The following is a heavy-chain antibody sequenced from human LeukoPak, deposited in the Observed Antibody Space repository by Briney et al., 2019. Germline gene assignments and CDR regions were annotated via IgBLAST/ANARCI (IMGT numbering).Heavy chain of an antibody. D-gene: IGHD5-18*01. V-gene: IGHV4-59*01. J-gene: IGHJ4*02. CDR3: ARHTDTAMAPFDY. Sequence: SETLSLTCTVSGGSISSYYWSWIRQPPGKGLEWIGYIYYSGSTNYNPSLKSRVTISVDTSKNQFSLKLSSVTAADTAVYYCARHTDTAMAPFDYWGQGTLVTVSS. CDR2: IYYSGST. CDR1: GGSISSYY.